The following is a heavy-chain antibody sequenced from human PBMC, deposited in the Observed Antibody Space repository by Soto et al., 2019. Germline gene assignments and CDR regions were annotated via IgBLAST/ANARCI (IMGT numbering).Heavy chain of an antibody. V-gene: IGHV3-74*01. J-gene: IGHJ6*02. CDR2: INSDGSST. D-gene: IGHD1-7*01. CDR1: GFTFSSYW. Sequence: GGSLRLSCAASGFTFSSYWMHWVRQAPGKGLVWVSRINSDGSSTSYADSVKGRFTISRDNAKNTLYLQMNSLRAEDTAVYYCAREGTGTTWYYYYYYGMDVWGQGTTVTVSS. CDR3: AREGTGTTWYYYYYYGMDV.